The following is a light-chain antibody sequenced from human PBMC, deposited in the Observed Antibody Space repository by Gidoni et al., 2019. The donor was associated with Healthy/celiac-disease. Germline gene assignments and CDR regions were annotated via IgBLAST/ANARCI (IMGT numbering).Light chain of an antibody. CDR2: AAS. CDR1: QSISSY. Sequence: DIQMTQSPSSLSPSVVDRATITYRASQSISSYLNLYQQKPGKAPTLLIYAASSLQRGVPARFSGSGSGTDFTLTISSLQPEDFATYYCQQSYSTPRGTFGGGTKVEIK. V-gene: IGKV1-39*01. J-gene: IGKJ4*01. CDR3: QQSYSTPRGT.